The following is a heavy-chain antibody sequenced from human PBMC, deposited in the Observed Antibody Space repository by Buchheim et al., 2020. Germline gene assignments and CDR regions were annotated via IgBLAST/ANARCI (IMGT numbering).Heavy chain of an antibody. CDR1: GGSFSGYY. J-gene: IGHJ5*02. V-gene: IGHV4-34*01. D-gene: IGHD4-17*01. Sequence: QVQLQQWGAGLLKPSETLSLTCAVYGGSFSGYYWSWIRQPPGKGLEWIGEINHSGSTNYNPSLKSRVTITVDTAKNTFSLKLSSVTAADTAVYYCARRPSGDYVWFDPWGQGTL. CDR3: ARRPSGDYVWFDP. CDR2: INHSGST.